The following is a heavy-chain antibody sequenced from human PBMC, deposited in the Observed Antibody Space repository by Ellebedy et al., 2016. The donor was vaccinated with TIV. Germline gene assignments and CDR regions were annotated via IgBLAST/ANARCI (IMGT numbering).Heavy chain of an antibody. CDR3: AKDQRYYESSGYATEYFDY. D-gene: IGHD3-22*01. Sequence: PGGSLRLSCAASGFTFSSYDMPWVRQAPGKGLEWVAVISYDGSNKYSADSVKGRFTISRDNSKNTLYLQMNSLGAEDTAVYYCAKDQRYYESSGYATEYFDYWGQGTLVTVSS. V-gene: IGHV3-30*18. J-gene: IGHJ4*02. CDR2: ISYDGSNK. CDR1: GFTFSSYD.